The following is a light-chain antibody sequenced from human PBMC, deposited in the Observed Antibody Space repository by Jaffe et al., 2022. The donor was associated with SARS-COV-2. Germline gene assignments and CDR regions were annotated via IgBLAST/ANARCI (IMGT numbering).Light chain of an antibody. Sequence: QSVLTQAPSASGTPGQRVTISCSGSSSNIGSNFVYWYQQLPGTAPKILIYINNQRPSGVPDRFSGSKSGTSASLAIGGLRSEDEADYYCAAWDDGLSGPVFGGGTKLTVL. CDR1: SSNIGSNF. J-gene: IGLJ2*01. CDR2: INN. V-gene: IGLV1-47*01. CDR3: AAWDDGLSGPV.